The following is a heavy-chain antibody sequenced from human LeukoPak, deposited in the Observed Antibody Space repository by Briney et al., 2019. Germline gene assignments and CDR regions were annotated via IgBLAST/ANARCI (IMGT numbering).Heavy chain of an antibody. V-gene: IGHV4-38-2*01. CDR1: GYPISSGYY. J-gene: IGHJ4*02. CDR2: IYHSGST. CDR3: ARGSGSSWSHVFFDY. D-gene: IGHD6-13*01. Sequence: KPSETLSLTCAVSGYPISSGYYWGWIRPPPGKGLEWIGIIYHSGSTYYNPSLKSRVTISVDTSKNQFSLKLSSVTAADTAVYYCARGSGSSWSHVFFDYWGQGTLVTVSS.